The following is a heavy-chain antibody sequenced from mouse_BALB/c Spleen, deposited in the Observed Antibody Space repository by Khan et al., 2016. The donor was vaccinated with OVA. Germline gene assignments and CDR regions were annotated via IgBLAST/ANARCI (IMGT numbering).Heavy chain of an antibody. J-gene: IGHJ2*01. V-gene: IGHV3-2*02. CDR3: ARIYGGDFDY. CDR2: ISYSGNT. CDR1: GYSITSDYA. D-gene: IGHD1-1*01. Sequence: PGLVKPSQSLSLTCTVTGYSITSDYAWNWIRQFPGNKLEWMGYISYSGNTKYNPSLKSRISITRDTSDNQFFLQLNSVTIEDTATYYCARIYGGDFDYWGQGTTLTVSS.